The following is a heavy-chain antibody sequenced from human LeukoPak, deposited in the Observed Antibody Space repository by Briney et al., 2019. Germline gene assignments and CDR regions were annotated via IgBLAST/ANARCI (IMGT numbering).Heavy chain of an antibody. CDR2: ISYDGSNK. D-gene: IGHD1-26*01. J-gene: IGHJ4*02. Sequence: PGGSLRLSCAASGFTFSSYGMHWVRQAPGKGLEWVAVISYDGSNKYYAASVKGRFTISRDNSKNTLYLQMNSLRAEDTAVYYCAKPRGGSYYFDYWGQGTLVTVSS. CDR1: GFTFSSYG. CDR3: AKPRGGSYYFDY. V-gene: IGHV3-30*18.